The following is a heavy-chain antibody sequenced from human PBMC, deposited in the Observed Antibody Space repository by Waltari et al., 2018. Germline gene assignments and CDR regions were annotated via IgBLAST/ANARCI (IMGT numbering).Heavy chain of an antibody. CDR2: IYYSGST. CDR1: GGSISSHY. J-gene: IGHJ5*02. CDR3: ARDRAGWFDP. D-gene: IGHD6-13*01. V-gene: IGHV4-59*11. Sequence: QVQLQESGPGLVKPSETLSLTCTVSGGSISSHYWSWIRQPPGKGLEWIGYIYYSGSTNYNPSLKSRVTISVDTSKNQFSLKLSSVTAADTAVYYWARDRAGWFDPWGQGTLVTVSS.